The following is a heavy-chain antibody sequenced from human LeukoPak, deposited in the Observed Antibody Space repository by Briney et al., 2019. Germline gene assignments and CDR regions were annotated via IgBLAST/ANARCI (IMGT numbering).Heavy chain of an antibody. CDR2: INPNSGGT. CDR3: ARDAYDSSGYYIDY. V-gene: IGHV1-2*02. CDR1: GYTFTGYY. Sequence: VASVKVSCKASGYTFTGYYMHWVRQAPGQGLEWMGWINPNSGGTNYAQKFQGRATMTRDTSISTAYMELSRLRSNDTAVYYCARDAYDSSGYYIDYWGQGTLVTVSS. J-gene: IGHJ4*02. D-gene: IGHD3-22*01.